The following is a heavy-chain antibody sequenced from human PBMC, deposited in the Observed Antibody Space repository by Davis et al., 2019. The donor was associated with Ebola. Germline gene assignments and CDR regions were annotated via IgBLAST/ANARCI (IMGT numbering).Heavy chain of an antibody. Sequence: SETLSLTCTVSGGSISSYYWSWIRQPPGKGLEWIGYIYYSGSTNYNPSLKSRVTISVDTSKNQFSLKLSSVTAADTAVYYCARDRITMVQGVMAHAFDIWGQGTMVTVSS. CDR2: IYYSGST. V-gene: IGHV4-59*01. CDR1: GGSISSYY. D-gene: IGHD3-10*01. J-gene: IGHJ3*02. CDR3: ARDRITMVQGVMAHAFDI.